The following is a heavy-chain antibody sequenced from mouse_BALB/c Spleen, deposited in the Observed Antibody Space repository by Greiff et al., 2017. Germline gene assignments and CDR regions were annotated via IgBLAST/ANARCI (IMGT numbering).Heavy chain of an antibody. CDR3: ARDGNYGISYYYAMDY. CDR1: GYSFTGYT. CDR2: INPYNGGT. V-gene: IGHV1-18*01. J-gene: IGHJ4*01. D-gene: IGHD2-1*01. Sequence: VQLKESGPELVKPGASMKISCKASGYSFTGYTMNWVKQSHGKNLEWIGLINPYNGGTSYNQKFKGKATLTVDKSSSTAYMELLSLTSEDSAVYYCARDGNYGISYYYAMDYWGQGTSVTVSS.